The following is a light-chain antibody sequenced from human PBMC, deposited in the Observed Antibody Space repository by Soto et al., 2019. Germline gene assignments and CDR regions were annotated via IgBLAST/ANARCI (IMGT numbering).Light chain of an antibody. CDR1: QSVSSSY. V-gene: IGKV3-20*01. Sequence: LSLSLGTLSLYPGERATLSCRASQSVSSSYLAWYQQKPGQAPRLLIYGASSRATVIPDRFSGSGSGTDFTLTISRLEPDDFAVYYCQQYGSSPSWTSGQRSMV. J-gene: IGKJ1*01. CDR3: QQYGSSPSWT. CDR2: GAS.